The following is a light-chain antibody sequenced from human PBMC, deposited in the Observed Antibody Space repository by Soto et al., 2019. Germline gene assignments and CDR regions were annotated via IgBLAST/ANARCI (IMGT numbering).Light chain of an antibody. Sequence: QSVLTQPPSATGTAGQRVTISCSGSRSNIGSNTVNWYQQLPGTAPKLLIYGNDQRPSGVPDRFSGSKSGTSASLAISGLRSEDEADYYCAAWDDSLNGVVFGGGTKLTVL. CDR2: GND. CDR3: AAWDDSLNGVV. CDR1: RSNIGSNT. V-gene: IGLV1-44*01. J-gene: IGLJ2*01.